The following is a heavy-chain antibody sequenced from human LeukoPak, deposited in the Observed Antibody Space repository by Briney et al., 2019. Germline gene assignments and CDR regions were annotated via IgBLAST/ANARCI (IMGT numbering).Heavy chain of an antibody. Sequence: GESLKISCKSSGYSFTSYWIAWVRQMPGKGLEWMGIIYPGDSDIRYSPSFQGQVTISADKSISTAYLQWSSLKASDTAMYYCARPGQLGEYTPYYFDFWGQGTLVTVSS. CDR2: IYPGDSDI. CDR3: ARPGQLGEYTPYYFDF. D-gene: IGHD3-16*01. V-gene: IGHV5-51*01. CDR1: GYSFTSYW. J-gene: IGHJ4*02.